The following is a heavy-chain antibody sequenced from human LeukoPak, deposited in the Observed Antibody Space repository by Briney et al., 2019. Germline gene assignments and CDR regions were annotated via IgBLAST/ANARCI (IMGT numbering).Heavy chain of an antibody. D-gene: IGHD1-26*01. J-gene: IGHJ4*02. V-gene: IGHV3-53*04. Sequence: GGSLRLSCAASGFTVSSNYMSWVRQAPGRGLEWVSVIYSGGSTYYADSVKGRFTISRHNSKNTLYLQMNSLRAEDTAVYYCARGFVGAPHYWGQGTLVTVSS. CDR2: IYSGGST. CDR3: ARGFVGAPHY. CDR1: GFTVSSNY.